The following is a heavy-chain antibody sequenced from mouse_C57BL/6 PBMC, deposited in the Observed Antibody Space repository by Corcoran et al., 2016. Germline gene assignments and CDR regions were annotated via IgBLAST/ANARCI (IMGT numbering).Heavy chain of an antibody. CDR3: ARHCYGSLYYFDY. CDR2: INTYSGVP. V-gene: IGHV9-3*01. CDR1: GYTFTTYG. J-gene: IGHJ2*01. Sequence: QIQLVQSGPELKKPGETVKISCKASGYTFTTYGMSWVKQAPGTGLKWMGWINTYSGVPTYADDFKGRFAFSLETSASTAYLQINNLKNEDTATYFCARHCYGSLYYFDYWGQGTTLTVSS. D-gene: IGHD1-1*01.